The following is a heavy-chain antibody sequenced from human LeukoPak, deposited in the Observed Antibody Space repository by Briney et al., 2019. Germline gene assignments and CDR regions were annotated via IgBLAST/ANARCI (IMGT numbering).Heavy chain of an antibody. CDR3: ARRNRYCSGGSCYGALDY. J-gene: IGHJ4*02. D-gene: IGHD2-15*01. CDR1: GGSFSGYY. V-gene: IGHV4-34*01. Sequence: SETLSLTCAVYGGSFSGYYWSWIRQPPGKGLEWIGEINHSGSTNYNPSLKSRVTISVDTSKNQFSLELSSVTAADTAVYYCARRNRYCSGGSCYGALDYWGQGTLVTVSS. CDR2: INHSGST.